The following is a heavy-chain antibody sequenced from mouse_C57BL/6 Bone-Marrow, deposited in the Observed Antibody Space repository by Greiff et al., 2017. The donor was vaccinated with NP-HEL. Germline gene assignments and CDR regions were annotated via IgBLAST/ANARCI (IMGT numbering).Heavy chain of an antibody. CDR2: IRLKSDNYAT. CDR1: GFTFSNYW. D-gene: IGHD1-1*01. V-gene: IGHV6-3*01. J-gene: IGHJ4*01. Sequence: EVKLVESGGGLVQPGGSMKLSCVASGFTFSNYWMNWVRQSPEKGLEWVAQIRLKSDNYATHYAESVKGRFTISRDDSKSSVYLQMNNLRAEDTGIYYCTEYYYYGSSYPYYAMDYWGQGTSVTVSS. CDR3: TEYYYYGSSYPYYAMDY.